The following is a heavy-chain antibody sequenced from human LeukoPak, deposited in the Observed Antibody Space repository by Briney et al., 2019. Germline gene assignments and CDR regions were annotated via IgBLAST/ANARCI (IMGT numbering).Heavy chain of an antibody. CDR3: ARHQAFEGYYDSSGYLDY. Sequence: EASVKVSCKASGGTFSSYAISWVRQAPGQGLEWMGGIIPIFGTANYAQKFQGRVTITTDESTSTAYMELSSLRSEDTAVYYCARHQAFEGYYDSSGYLDYWGQGTLVTVSS. CDR2: IIPIFGTA. V-gene: IGHV1-69*05. CDR1: GGTFSSYA. J-gene: IGHJ4*02. D-gene: IGHD3-22*01.